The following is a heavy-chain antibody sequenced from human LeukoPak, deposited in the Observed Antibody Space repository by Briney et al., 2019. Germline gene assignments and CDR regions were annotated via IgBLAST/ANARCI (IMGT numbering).Heavy chain of an antibody. J-gene: IGHJ3*02. V-gene: IGHV1-69*05. CDR2: IIPIFGTA. CDR1: GGTFSSYA. Sequence: SVKVSCKXSGGTFSSYAISWVRQAPGQGLERMGGIIPIFGTANYAQKFQGRVTITTDESTSTAYMELSSLRSEDTAVYYCARDLGANHAFDIWGQGTMVTVSS. D-gene: IGHD1-26*01. CDR3: ARDLGANHAFDI.